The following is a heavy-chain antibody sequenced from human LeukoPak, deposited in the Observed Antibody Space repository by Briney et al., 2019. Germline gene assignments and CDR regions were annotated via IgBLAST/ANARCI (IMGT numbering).Heavy chain of an antibody. CDR1: GYTFTSYA. CDR3: ARDAPPGDDYGMDV. J-gene: IGHJ6*02. D-gene: IGHD1-1*01. Sequence: ASVKVSCKASGYTFTSYAMHWVRQAPGQRLEWMGWINAGNGNTKYSQKFQGRVTITRDTSASTAYMELSSLRSEDTAVYYCARDAPPGDDYGMDVWGQGTTVTVSS. CDR2: INAGNGNT. V-gene: IGHV1-3*01.